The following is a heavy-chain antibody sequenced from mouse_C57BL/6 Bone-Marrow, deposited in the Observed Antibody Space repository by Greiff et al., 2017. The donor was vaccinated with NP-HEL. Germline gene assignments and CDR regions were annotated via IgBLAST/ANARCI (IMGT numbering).Heavy chain of an antibody. Sequence: VQLQQSGAELARPGASVKLSCKASGYTFPSYGISWVKQRTGQGLEWIGEIFPRSGNPSYNEKFKGKATLTADKSSSTAYMELRSLTSEDAAVYFCARYNYSNYAGYFDVWGTGTTVTVSS. D-gene: IGHD2-5*01. CDR2: IFPRSGNP. CDR3: ARYNYSNYAGYFDV. CDR1: GYTFPSYG. J-gene: IGHJ1*03. V-gene: IGHV1-81*01.